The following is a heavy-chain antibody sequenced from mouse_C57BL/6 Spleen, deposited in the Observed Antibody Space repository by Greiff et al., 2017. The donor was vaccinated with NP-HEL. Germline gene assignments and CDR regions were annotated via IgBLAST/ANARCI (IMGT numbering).Heavy chain of an antibody. V-gene: IGHV1-26*01. CDR2: INPNNGGT. D-gene: IGHD2-1*01. J-gene: IGHJ2*01. Sequence: EVQLQQSGPELVKPGASVKISCKASGYTFTDYYMYWVKQSHGKSLEWIGDINPNNGGTSYNQKFKGKATLTVDKSSSTAYMELRSLTSEDSAVYYCASLLWEYWGQGTTLTVSS. CDR1: GYTFTDYY. CDR3: ASLLWEY.